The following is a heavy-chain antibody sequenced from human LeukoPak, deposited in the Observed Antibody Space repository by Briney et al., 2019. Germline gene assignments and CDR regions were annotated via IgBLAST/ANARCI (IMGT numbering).Heavy chain of an antibody. CDR3: ARGGATKCSSTNCYLNWFDP. CDR2: INPNSGGT. J-gene: IGHJ5*02. V-gene: IGHV1-2*02. D-gene: IGHD2-2*01. Sequence: GASVKVSCKASGYTFTGYYMHWVRQAPGQGLEWMGWINPNSGGTNSAQKFQGRVTMTRDTSISTAYMELSRLRSDDTAVYYCARGGATKCSSTNCYLNWFDPWGQGTLVTVCS. CDR1: GYTFTGYY.